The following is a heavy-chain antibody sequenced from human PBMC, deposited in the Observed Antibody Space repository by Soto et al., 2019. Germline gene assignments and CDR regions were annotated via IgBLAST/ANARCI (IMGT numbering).Heavy chain of an antibody. D-gene: IGHD4-17*01. CDR2: IWYDGSNK. CDR1: GFTFSSYG. Sequence: GGSLRLSCAASGFTFSSYGMHWVRQAPGKGLEWVAVIWYDGSNKYYADSVKGRFTISRDNSKNTLYLQMNSLRAEDTAVYYCARDLHDYGGPNWFDPWGQGTLVTVSS. CDR3: ARDLHDYGGPNWFDP. J-gene: IGHJ5*02. V-gene: IGHV3-33*01.